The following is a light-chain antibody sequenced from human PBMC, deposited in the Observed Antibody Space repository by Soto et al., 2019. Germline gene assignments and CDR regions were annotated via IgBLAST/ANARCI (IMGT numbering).Light chain of an antibody. CDR3: QQHYNWRIT. CDR2: DAS. CDR1: QSVSNF. V-gene: IGKV3-11*01. J-gene: IGKJ5*01. Sequence: EIVLTQSPATLSLSPGERATLSCRASQSVSNFLAWYQQKPGQAPRLLISDASNRATGIPARFSGSGSGTDFTLTISSLEPEDFAVYYCQQHYNWRITFGQGTRLEIK.